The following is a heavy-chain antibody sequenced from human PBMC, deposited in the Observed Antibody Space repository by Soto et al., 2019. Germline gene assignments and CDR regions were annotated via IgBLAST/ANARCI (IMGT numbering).Heavy chain of an antibody. CDR1: GFTFSSYA. Sequence: GGSLRLSCAASGFTFSSYAMSWVRQAPGKGLEWVSAISGSGGSTYYADSVKGRFTISRDNSKNTLYLQMNSLRAEDTAVYYCAKGFGLSDPARVELAYWGQRTSVTVSS. CDR2: ISGSGGST. CDR3: AKGFGLSDPARVELAY. V-gene: IGHV3-23*01. D-gene: IGHD3-3*01. J-gene: IGHJ4*02.